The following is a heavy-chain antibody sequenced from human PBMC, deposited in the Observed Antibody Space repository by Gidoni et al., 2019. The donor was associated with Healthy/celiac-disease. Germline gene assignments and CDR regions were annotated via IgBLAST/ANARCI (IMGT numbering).Heavy chain of an antibody. J-gene: IGHJ5*02. CDR2: INHSGST. D-gene: IGHD2-2*01. CDR1: GGSFSGYY. CDR3: ARGPRPLVVVPAALGNWFDP. Sequence: QVQLQQWGAGLLKPSETLSLTCAVYGGSFSGYYWSWIRQPPGKGLEWIGEINHSGSTNYTPSLKSRVTISVDTSKNQFSLKLSSVTAADTAVYYCARGPRPLVVVPAALGNWFDPWGQGTLVTVSS. V-gene: IGHV4-34*01.